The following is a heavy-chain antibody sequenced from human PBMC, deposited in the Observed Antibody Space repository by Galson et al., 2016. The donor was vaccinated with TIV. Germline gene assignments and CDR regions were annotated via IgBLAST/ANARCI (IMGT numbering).Heavy chain of an antibody. CDR3: AGDRIVDAYYYHDYYGLGV. Sequence: SLRLSCAASGLSVSINYMAWVRQAPGKGLEWVSLISDGGKTYYPDSVKGRFTVSRDNSKNTLYLQMNRLKVEDTAVYYCAGDRIVDAYYYHDYYGLGVWGQGTAVTVSS. V-gene: IGHV3-66*02. D-gene: IGHD2-21*01. J-gene: IGHJ6*02. CDR1: GLSVSINY. CDR2: ISDGGKT.